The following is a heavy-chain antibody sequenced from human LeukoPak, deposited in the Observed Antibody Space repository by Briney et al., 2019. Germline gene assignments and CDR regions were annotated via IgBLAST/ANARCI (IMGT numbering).Heavy chain of an antibody. Sequence: PGGSLRLSCAASGFTFSSYAMHWVRQAPGKGLEWVAVISYDGSNKYYADSVKGRFTISRDNSKNTLYLQMNSLRTEDTAVYYCARNQGNWGIRCFDYWGQGTLVTVSS. J-gene: IGHJ4*02. D-gene: IGHD7-27*01. CDR2: ISYDGSNK. V-gene: IGHV3-30*04. CDR3: ARNQGNWGIRCFDY. CDR1: GFTFSSYA.